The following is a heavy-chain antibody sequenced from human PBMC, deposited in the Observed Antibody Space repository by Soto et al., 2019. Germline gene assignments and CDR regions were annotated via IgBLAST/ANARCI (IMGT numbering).Heavy chain of an antibody. D-gene: IGHD3-10*01. CDR3: ARERRYYGSGSYYIYYYGMDV. CDR2: LNHSGST. V-gene: IGHV4-34*01. J-gene: IGHJ6*02. CDR1: GGSFSGYY. Sequence: QVQLQQWGAGLLKPSETLSLTCAVYGGSFSGYYWSWIGQPPGKGLEWIGELNHSGSTNYNPSLKSRVTISVDTSKNQFSLTLSSVTAADTAVYYCARERRYYGSGSYYIYYYGMDVWGQGTTVTVSS.